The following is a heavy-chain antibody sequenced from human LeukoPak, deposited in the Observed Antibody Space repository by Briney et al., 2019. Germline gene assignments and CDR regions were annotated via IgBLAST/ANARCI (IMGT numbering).Heavy chain of an antibody. CDR2: ISGSGGST. CDR1: GFTFSSYA. V-gene: IGHV3-23*01. CDR3: AKDPTRPDYDFWSGYYFDY. D-gene: IGHD3-3*01. J-gene: IGHJ4*02. Sequence: GGSLRLSCAASGFTFSSYAMSWVRQAPGKGLEWVSAISGSGGSTYYADSVKGRFTISRDNSKNTLYLQMNSLRAEDTAVYYCAKDPTRPDYDFWSGYYFDYWGQGTLVTVSS.